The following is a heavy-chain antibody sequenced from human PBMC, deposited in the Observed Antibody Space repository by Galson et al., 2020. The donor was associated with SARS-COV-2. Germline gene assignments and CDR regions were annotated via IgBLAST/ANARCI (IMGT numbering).Heavy chain of an antibody. Sequence: TGGSLRLSCAASGFTFDDYAMHWVRQAPGKGLEWVSGISWNSGSIGYADSVKGRFTISIDNAKNSLYLQMNSLRAEDTALYYCAKRGLVGATTSDAFVIWGQGTMVTVSS. V-gene: IGHV3-9*01. CDR2: ISWNSGSI. CDR3: AKRGLVGATTSDAFVI. J-gene: IGHJ3*02. CDR1: GFTFDDYA. D-gene: IGHD1-26*01.